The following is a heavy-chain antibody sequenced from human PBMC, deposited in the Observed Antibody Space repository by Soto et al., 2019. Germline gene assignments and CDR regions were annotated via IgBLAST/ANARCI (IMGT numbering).Heavy chain of an antibody. V-gene: IGHV3-21*01. CDR3: VRDPLGIADY. J-gene: IGHJ4*02. D-gene: IGHD2-21*01. CDR1: GFTFSSYT. CDR2: ISFSSSYT. Sequence: LRLSCAASGFTFSSYTMSWVRQAPGKGLDWVSSISFSSSYTYYAGSVKGRFTISRDNARNSLYLQMNSLRADDTAVYYCVRDPLGIADYWGQGALVTVSS.